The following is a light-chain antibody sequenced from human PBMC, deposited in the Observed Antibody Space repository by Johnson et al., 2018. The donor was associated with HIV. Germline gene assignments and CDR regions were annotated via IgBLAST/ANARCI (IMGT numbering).Light chain of an antibody. J-gene: IGLJ1*01. Sequence: QSVLTQPPSVSAAPGQKVTISCSGSSSNIWKNYVSWYQQLPGTAPKLLIYDNNNRPSWIPDRFSGSKSGTSATLGITGLQTGDEADYYCGTWDSSLSAYVFGTGTKVTVL. V-gene: IGLV1-51*01. CDR1: SSNIWKNY. CDR2: DNN. CDR3: GTWDSSLSAYV.